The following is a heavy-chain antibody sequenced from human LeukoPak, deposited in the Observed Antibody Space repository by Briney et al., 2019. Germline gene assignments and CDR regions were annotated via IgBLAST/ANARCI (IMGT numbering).Heavy chain of an antibody. V-gene: IGHV4-59*01. D-gene: IGHD1-26*01. CDR2: IYYSGST. CDR1: GGSISSYY. Sequence: SETLSLTCTVSGGSISSYYWSWIRQPPGKGLEWIGYIYYSGSTNYNPSLKSRVTISVDTSKNQFSLKLSSVTAADTAVYYCARDKWDSGSHGFDYWGQGTLVTVSS. CDR3: ARDKWDSGSHGFDY. J-gene: IGHJ4*02.